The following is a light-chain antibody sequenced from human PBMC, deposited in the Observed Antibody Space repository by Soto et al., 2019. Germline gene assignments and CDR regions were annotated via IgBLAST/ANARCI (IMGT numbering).Light chain of an antibody. CDR2: AAS. V-gene: IGKV1-39*01. Sequence: DIQMTQSPSSLSASVGDTVTITCRASQSISVHLNWYQQKPGKVPKLLIYAASNLQSGVPLRFSGSGSETDFALTISSLHPEDFATYYCQQSYITPYTFGHGTKLEIK. CDR1: QSISVH. J-gene: IGKJ2*01. CDR3: QQSYITPYT.